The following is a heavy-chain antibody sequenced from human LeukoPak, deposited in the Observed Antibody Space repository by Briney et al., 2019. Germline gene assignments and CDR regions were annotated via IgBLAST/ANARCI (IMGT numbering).Heavy chain of an antibody. Sequence: GGSLRLSCAASGFTFSRYAMSWVRQAPGKGLEWVSAISGSGGSTYYADSVKGRFTISRDNSKNTLYLQMTSLRAEDTAVYYCAKDRDIVVVTAPHYGMDVWGQGTTVTVSS. CDR1: GFTFSRYA. CDR3: AKDRDIVVVTAPHYGMDV. J-gene: IGHJ6*02. D-gene: IGHD2-21*02. V-gene: IGHV3-23*01. CDR2: ISGSGGST.